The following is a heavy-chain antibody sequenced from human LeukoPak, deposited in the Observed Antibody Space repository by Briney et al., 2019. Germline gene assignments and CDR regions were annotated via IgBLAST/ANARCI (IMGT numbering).Heavy chain of an antibody. CDR1: GYTFTSYD. Sequence: ASVKVSCKASGYTFTSYDINWVRQATGQGLEWMGWISAYNGNTNYAQKLQGRVTMTTDTSTSTAYMELRSLRSDDTAVYYCARADYGDYPEAFDIWGQGTMVNVSS. V-gene: IGHV1-18*01. CDR3: ARADYGDYPEAFDI. J-gene: IGHJ3*02. D-gene: IGHD4-17*01. CDR2: ISAYNGNT.